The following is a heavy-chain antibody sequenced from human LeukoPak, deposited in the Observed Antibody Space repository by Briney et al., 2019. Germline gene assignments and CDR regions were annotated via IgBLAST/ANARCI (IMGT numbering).Heavy chain of an antibody. V-gene: IGHV4-4*07. Sequence: PSETLSLTCTVPGGSISSYYWSWSRQPAGKGLEWIGRIYTSGSTNYNPSLKSRVTMSVDTSKNQFSVKLSSVTAADTAVYYCARDREYCSGGSCYFYYGYWGQGTLVTVSS. CDR2: IYTSGST. CDR1: GGSISSYY. CDR3: ARDREYCSGGSCYFYYGY. D-gene: IGHD2-15*01. J-gene: IGHJ4*02.